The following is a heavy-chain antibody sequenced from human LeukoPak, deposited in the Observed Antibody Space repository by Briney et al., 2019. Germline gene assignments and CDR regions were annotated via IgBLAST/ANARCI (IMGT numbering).Heavy chain of an antibody. CDR2: IDNDGTNT. CDR3: AKSGARWSYFDY. V-gene: IGHV3-23*03. Sequence: PGGSLRLSCAASGFIFINYAMDWVRQAPGKGLEWVSDIDNDGTNTYYTDSVKGRFTISRDNSKNPLYLQMNSLRAEDTALYYCAKSGARWSYFDYWGQGTLVTVSS. CDR1: GFIFINYA. J-gene: IGHJ4*02. D-gene: IGHD3-3*01.